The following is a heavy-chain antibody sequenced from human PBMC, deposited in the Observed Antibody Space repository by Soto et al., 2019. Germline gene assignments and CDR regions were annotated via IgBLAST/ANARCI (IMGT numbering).Heavy chain of an antibody. Sequence: SVKVSCKAAGGTFSRYSISWVRQAPGQGLEWMGGIIPIFGTANYAQKFQGRVTITADESTSTAYMELSSLRSEDTAVYYCARDPNYGDYSWFDPWGQGTLVTVSS. CDR1: GGTFSRYS. CDR2: IIPIFGTA. D-gene: IGHD4-17*01. CDR3: ARDPNYGDYSWFDP. V-gene: IGHV1-69*13. J-gene: IGHJ5*02.